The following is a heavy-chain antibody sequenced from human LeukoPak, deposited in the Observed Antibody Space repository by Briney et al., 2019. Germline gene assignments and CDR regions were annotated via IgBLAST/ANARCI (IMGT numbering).Heavy chain of an antibody. D-gene: IGHD6-13*01. CDR1: GYIFTSYG. Sequence: GASVKVSCKASGYIFTSYGISWVRQAPGQGLEWMGWISAYNGNTNYVQKLQGRVTMTTDTSTDTAYMELSSLRSEDTAVYYCATDLGVRYSSSWLDAFDIWGQGTMVTVSS. V-gene: IGHV1-18*01. CDR2: ISAYNGNT. CDR3: ATDLGVRYSSSWLDAFDI. J-gene: IGHJ3*02.